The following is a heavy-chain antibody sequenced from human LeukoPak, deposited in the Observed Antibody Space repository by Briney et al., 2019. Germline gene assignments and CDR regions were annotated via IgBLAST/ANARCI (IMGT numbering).Heavy chain of an antibody. CDR2: ISSSSSHI. J-gene: IGHJ4*02. D-gene: IGHD6-13*01. CDR1: GFTFSNYA. CDR3: ASEGIYSTTDNFDY. Sequence: PGGSLRLSCAASGFTFSNYAMNWVRQAPGKGLEYVSSISSSSSHIYYADSVKGRFTISRDNAKNSLYLQMNSLRAEDTAVYYCASEGIYSTTDNFDYWGQGTLVTVSS. V-gene: IGHV3-21*01.